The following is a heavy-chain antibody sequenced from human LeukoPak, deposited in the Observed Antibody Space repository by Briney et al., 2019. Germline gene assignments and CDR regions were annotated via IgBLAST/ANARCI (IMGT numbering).Heavy chain of an antibody. J-gene: IGHJ6*03. CDR2: INLDGSQK. Sequence: GGSLRLSSAASGFTVFNYWMSWVRQAPGKGLEWVANINLDGSQKYYVDSLKGRFTISRDNAKNSLYLQMNSLRAEDTAVYYCARDPYSGSYGAYYYYMDVWGKGTTVTISS. D-gene: IGHD1-26*01. CDR1: GFTVFNYW. V-gene: IGHV3-7*01. CDR3: ARDPYSGSYGAYYYYMDV.